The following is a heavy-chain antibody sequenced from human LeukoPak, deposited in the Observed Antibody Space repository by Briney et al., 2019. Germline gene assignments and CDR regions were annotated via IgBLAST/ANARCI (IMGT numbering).Heavy chain of an antibody. J-gene: IGHJ6*03. CDR1: GFTFNTAW. V-gene: IGHV3-21*01. Sequence: GSLRLSCAVSGFTFNTAWMSWVRQAPGKGLEWVSSISSSSSYIYYAYPVKGRFTISRDNAKNSLYLQMNSLRAEDTAVYYCARTLLRFLEGSYYYYMDVWGKGTTVTVSS. CDR3: ARTLLRFLEGSYYYYMDV. CDR2: ISSSSSYI. D-gene: IGHD3-3*01.